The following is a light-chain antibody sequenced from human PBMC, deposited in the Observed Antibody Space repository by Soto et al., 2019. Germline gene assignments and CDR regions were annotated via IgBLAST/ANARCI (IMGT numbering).Light chain of an antibody. Sequence: EIVMTQSPATLSVSPGERATLSCRASQSVSSNLAWYQQKPGQAPRLLIYGVSTRATGIPARFSGSGSGTEFTRTISSLQSEDFAVYYCQQYNNWPHITFGQGTRLEIK. J-gene: IGKJ5*01. CDR3: QQYNNWPHIT. CDR2: GVS. V-gene: IGKV3-15*01. CDR1: QSVSSN.